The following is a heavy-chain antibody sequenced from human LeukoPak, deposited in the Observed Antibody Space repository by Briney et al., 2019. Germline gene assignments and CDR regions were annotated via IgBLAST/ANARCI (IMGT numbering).Heavy chain of an antibody. J-gene: IGHJ4*02. CDR1: GYTFTGYY. Sequence: ASVKVSCKASGYTFTGYYMYWVRQAPGQGLEWMGWINPNSGGTNYAQKFQGRVTMTRDTSISTAYIELSRLRSDDTAVYYCARSTAVADNADYWGQGTLVTVSS. CDR3: ARSTAVADNADY. D-gene: IGHD6-19*01. CDR2: INPNSGGT. V-gene: IGHV1-2*02.